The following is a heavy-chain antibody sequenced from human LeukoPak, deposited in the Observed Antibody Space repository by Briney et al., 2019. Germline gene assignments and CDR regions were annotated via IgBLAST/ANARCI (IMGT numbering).Heavy chain of an antibody. CDR2: ISGSGGST. V-gene: IGHV3-23*01. CDR1: GFTFSSYG. CDR3: ARVAGIYSDTPLGY. J-gene: IGHJ4*02. Sequence: GGSLRLSCAASGFTFSSYGRSWVRQARGKGLEWVAAISGSGGSTYYADSVKGRFTISRDNAKNTLYLQMNSLRAEDTAVYYCARVAGIYSDTPLGYWGQGTLVTVSS. D-gene: IGHD3-22*01.